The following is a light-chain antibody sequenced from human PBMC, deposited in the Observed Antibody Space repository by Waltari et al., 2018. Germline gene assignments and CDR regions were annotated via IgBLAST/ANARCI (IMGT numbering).Light chain of an antibody. V-gene: IGLV3-25*03. CDR2: KDT. CDR1: ALPNQY. CDR3: QSADSSGTYPSV. J-gene: IGLJ3*02. Sequence: SYELTQPPSVSVSPGQTARITCSGDALPNQYAYWYQQKPGQAPMLLIFKDTDRPSGIPERFSGSSSGTTVTLTISGVQTEDEADYYCQSADSSGTYPSVFGGGTKLTVL.